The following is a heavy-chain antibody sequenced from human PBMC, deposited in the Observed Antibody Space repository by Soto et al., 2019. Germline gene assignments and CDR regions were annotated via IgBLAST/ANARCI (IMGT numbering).Heavy chain of an antibody. CDR1: GYTFTNND. D-gene: IGHD6-6*01. Sequence: ASVKVSCKSSGYTFTNNDINCVRQATGQGLEWMGWMNPNSGNTGYAQKFQGRVTMTRNTSISTAYMELSSLRSEDTAVYYCARGLRPYSSYSWFDPWGQGTLVTVSS. J-gene: IGHJ5*02. CDR3: ARGLRPYSSYSWFDP. V-gene: IGHV1-8*01. CDR2: MNPNSGNT.